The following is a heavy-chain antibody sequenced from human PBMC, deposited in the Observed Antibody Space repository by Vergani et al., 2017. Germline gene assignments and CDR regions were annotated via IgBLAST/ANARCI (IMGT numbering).Heavy chain of an antibody. CDR2: VSFRWDT. CDR1: GASVNSYY. Sequence: QVKLQESGPGLVKPSETLSLTCTVSGASVNSYYWSWIRQPPGKGLEWMGYVSFRWDTLYDPSLKGRMTISLNTSSNQFSLYLTSVTAADTAVYYCARARIYYGAGSPDYWGQGTLVTVSS. D-gene: IGHD3-10*01. J-gene: IGHJ4*02. CDR3: ARARIYYGAGSPDY. V-gene: IGHV4-59*02.